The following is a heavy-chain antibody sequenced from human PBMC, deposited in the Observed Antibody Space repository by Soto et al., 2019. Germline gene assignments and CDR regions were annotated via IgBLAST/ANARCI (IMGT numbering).Heavy chain of an antibody. CDR3: ARRREWIQLWLRGAWDAFDI. D-gene: IGHD5-18*01. Sequence: QVQLQESGPGLVKPSQTLSLTCTVSGGSISSGGYYWSWIRQHPGKGLEWIGYIYYSGSTYYNPSLKSRVTISVDTSKNQFSLKLSSVTAADTAVYYCARRREWIQLWLRGAWDAFDIWGQGTMVTVSS. J-gene: IGHJ3*02. V-gene: IGHV4-31*03. CDR1: GGSISSGGYY. CDR2: IYYSGST.